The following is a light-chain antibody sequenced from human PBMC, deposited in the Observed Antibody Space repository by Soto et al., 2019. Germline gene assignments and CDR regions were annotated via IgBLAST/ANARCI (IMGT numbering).Light chain of an antibody. Sequence: EIVLTQSPGTLSLSPGERATLSCRASQSVGRNYLAWYQQKPGQAPRLLIYGASSRATGIPDRFSGSGSGTDFTLTISRLEPEDFAVYYCQQYASSPLTFGGGTEVELK. CDR1: QSVGRNY. V-gene: IGKV3-20*01. CDR2: GAS. J-gene: IGKJ4*01. CDR3: QQYASSPLT.